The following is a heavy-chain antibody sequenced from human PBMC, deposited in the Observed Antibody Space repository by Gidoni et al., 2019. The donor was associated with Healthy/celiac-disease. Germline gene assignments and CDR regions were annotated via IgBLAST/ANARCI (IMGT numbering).Heavy chain of an antibody. CDR3: ARAGSGWIFTFDI. V-gene: IGHV3-21*01. Sequence: EVQLVESGGGLVKTGGSLRLSCAASGLTFSSYSMNWVRQAPGKGLEWVSSIISSSIYIYYADSVKGRFTISRYNAKNSLYLQMNSLRAEDTAVYYCARAGSGWIFTFDIWGQGTMVTVSS. J-gene: IGHJ3*02. D-gene: IGHD6-19*01. CDR1: GLTFSSYS. CDR2: IISSSIYI.